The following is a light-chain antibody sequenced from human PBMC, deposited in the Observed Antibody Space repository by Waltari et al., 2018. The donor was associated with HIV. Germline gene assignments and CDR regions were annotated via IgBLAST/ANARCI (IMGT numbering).Light chain of an antibody. CDR2: DAS. V-gene: IGKV3-11*01. CDR3: QQRRNWPPLT. CDR1: QSVSRY. Sequence: EIVLTQSPATLSLSPGERATLPCRASQSVSRYLAWYQQKPGQAPRLLIYDASNRATGIPARFSGSGSGTDFTLTISSLAPEDFAVYYCQQRRNWPPLTFGGGTKVEIK. J-gene: IGKJ4*01.